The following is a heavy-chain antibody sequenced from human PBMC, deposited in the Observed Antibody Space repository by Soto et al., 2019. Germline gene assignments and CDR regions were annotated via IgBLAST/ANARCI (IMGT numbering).Heavy chain of an antibody. J-gene: IGHJ4*02. V-gene: IGHV3-30-3*01. CDR3: ARVNEAYFWSGYYTDDY. D-gene: IGHD3-3*01. CDR2: TSYDGSNK. Sequence: GGSLRLSCAASGFTFSSYAMHWVRQAPGKGLEWVAVTSYDGSNKYYADSVKGRFTISRDNSKNTLYLQMNSLRAEDTAVYYCARVNEAYFWSGYYTDDYWGQGTLVTVSS. CDR1: GFTFSSYA.